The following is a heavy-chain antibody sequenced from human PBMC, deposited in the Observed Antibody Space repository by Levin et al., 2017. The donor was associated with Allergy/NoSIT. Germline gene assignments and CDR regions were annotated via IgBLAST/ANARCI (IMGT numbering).Heavy chain of an antibody. V-gene: IGHV3-30*19. CDR3: VKGWFDP. CDR1: GFTFSNYG. J-gene: IGHJ5*02. CDR2: ITSNGPHI. Sequence: GGSLRLSCAASGFTFSNYGIQWVRQAPGKGLEWVALITSNGPHIYYADSVKGRFTISRDNSKDTVYLQMDNLRHEDTAVYYCVKGWFDPWGQGTLVTVSS.